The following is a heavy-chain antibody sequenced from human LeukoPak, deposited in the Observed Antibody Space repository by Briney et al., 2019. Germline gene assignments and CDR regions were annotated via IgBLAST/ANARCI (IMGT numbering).Heavy chain of an antibody. CDR1: GYTFTSYG. Sequence: ASVKVSCKASGYTFTSYGMSGVRQAPGQGLEGMGWISAYNGNTNYAQKLQGRVTMTTDTSESTDYMELRSLRSDDTAVYYCARAVLGRYCSGGSCYSFGYWGQGTLVTVSS. CDR3: ARAVLGRYCSGGSCYSFGY. D-gene: IGHD2-15*01. V-gene: IGHV1-18*04. CDR2: ISAYNGNT. J-gene: IGHJ4*02.